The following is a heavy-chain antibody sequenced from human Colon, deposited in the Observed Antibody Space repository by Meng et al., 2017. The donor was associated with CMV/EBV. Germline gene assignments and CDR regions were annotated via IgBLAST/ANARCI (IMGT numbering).Heavy chain of an antibody. D-gene: IGHD1-7*01. CDR1: GSIFSDYR. V-gene: IGHV3-72*01. CDR3: ARDGGNYDFGNY. Sequence: AAGSIFSDYRMDWIRQAPGKGLEWVARIRHKASGYTTEYAASVRGRFTVSRDDSKNSLFLQMSSLETEDTAVYHCARDGGNYDFGNYWGQGTLVTVSS. J-gene: IGHJ4*02. CDR2: IRHKASGYTT.